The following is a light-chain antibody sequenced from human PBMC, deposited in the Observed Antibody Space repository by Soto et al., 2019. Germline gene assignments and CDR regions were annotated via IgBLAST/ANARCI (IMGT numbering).Light chain of an antibody. J-gene: IGKJ1*01. CDR2: GAS. CDR3: QQYGSSST. CDR1: QSVSSSY. V-gene: IGKV3-20*01. Sequence: EIVLTQSPGTLSLSPGERATLSCRASQSVSSSYLAWYQQKPGQAPRLLIYGASSRATGIPDRFSGSGSGTDFTLTISRLEPEDSAVYYCQQYGSSSTFGQGTKVDIK.